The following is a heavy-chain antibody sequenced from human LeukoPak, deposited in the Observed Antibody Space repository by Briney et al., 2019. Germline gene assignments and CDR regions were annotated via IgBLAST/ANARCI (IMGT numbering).Heavy chain of an antibody. D-gene: IGHD6-13*01. CDR3: AKDSAAAGTAPFYYFDY. CDR1: GFTLANYA. V-gene: IGHV3-23*01. J-gene: IGHJ4*02. Sequence: PGGSLRLSCIASGFTLANYAMTWVRQAPGKGLEWVSGISGSNNITYYADSVKGRFTISRDNSKNTLYLQMNSLRAEDTAVYYCAKDSAAAGTAPFYYFDYWGQGTLVTVSS. CDR2: ISGSNNIT.